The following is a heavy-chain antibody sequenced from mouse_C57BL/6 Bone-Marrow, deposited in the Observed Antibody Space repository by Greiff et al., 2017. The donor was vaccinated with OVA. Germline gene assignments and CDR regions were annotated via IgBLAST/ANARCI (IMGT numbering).Heavy chain of an antibody. V-gene: IGHV1-62-2*01. CDR2: FYPGSGSI. Sequence: VKLQESGAELVKPVASVKLSCKASGYTFTEYTIHWVKQRSGQGLEWIGWFYPGSGSIKYNEKFKDKATLTADKSSSTVYMELSRLTSEDSAVYFCARHEVAYYSLDYWGQGTTLTVSS. CDR3: ARHEVAYYSLDY. CDR1: GYTFTEYT. D-gene: IGHD2-12*01. J-gene: IGHJ2*01.